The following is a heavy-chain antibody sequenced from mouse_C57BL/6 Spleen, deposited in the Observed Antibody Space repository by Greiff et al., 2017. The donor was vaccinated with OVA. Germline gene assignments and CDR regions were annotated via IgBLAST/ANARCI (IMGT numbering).Heavy chain of an antibody. CDR3: ARSDYYGSSDYFGY. D-gene: IGHD1-1*01. Sequence: QVQLKQPGAELVKPGASVKLSCKASGYTFTSYWMHWVKQRPGQGLEWIGMIHPNSGSTNYNAKFKSKATLTVDISSSTAYMQLSSLTTENSAVYYCARSDYYGSSDYFGYWGQGTTRTVSA. CDR1: GYTFTSYW. J-gene: IGHJ2*01. CDR2: IHPNSGST. V-gene: IGHV1-64*01.